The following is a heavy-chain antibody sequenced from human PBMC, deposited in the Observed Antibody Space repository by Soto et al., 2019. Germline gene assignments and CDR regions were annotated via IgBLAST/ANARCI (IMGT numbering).Heavy chain of an antibody. CDR1: GGTFSSYA. CDR2: IISIFGTA. J-gene: IGHJ5*02. V-gene: IGHV1-69*13. CDR3: ARAADRNYYDSSGYYLSWFDP. Sequence: GASVKVSCKASGGTFSSYAISWVRQAPGQGLEWMGGIISIFGTANYAQKFQGRVTITADESTSTAYIELSSLRSEDTAVYYCARAADRNYYDSSGYYLSWFDPWGQGTLVTVSS. D-gene: IGHD3-22*01.